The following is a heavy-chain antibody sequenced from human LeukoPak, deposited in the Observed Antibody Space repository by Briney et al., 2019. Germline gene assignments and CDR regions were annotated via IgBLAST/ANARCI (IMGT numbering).Heavy chain of an antibody. V-gene: IGHV3-49*04. J-gene: IGHJ4*02. CDR2: IRSKAYGGTT. D-gene: IGHD3-22*01. Sequence: GGSLRLSCTASGFTFGDYAMSWVRQAPGKGLEWVGFIRSKAYGGTTEYAASVKGRFTISRDDSKSIAYLQMNSLKTEDTAVYYCTRVMGIVVVIPRRGLPDYWGQGTLVTVSS. CDR1: GFTFGDYA. CDR3: TRVMGIVVVIPRRGLPDY.